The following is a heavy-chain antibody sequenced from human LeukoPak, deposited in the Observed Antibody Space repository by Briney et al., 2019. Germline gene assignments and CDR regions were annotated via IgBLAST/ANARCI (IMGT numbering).Heavy chain of an antibody. CDR1: GFTFSTYA. V-gene: IGHV3-21*01. CDR3: ARTVDTAMVIRY. CDR2: ISSSSSYI. Sequence: GGSLRLSCAASGFTFSTYAMSWVRQAPGKGLEWVSSISSSSSYIYYADSVKGRFTISRDNAKNSLYLQMNSLRAEDTAVYYCARTVDTAMVIRYWGQGTLVTVSS. D-gene: IGHD5-18*01. J-gene: IGHJ4*02.